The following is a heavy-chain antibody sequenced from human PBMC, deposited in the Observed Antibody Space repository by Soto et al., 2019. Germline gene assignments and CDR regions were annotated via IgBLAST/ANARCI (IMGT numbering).Heavy chain of an antibody. CDR1: GYTFTGYY. D-gene: IGHD6-19*01. Sequence: ASVKVSCKASGYTFTGYYMHWVRQAPGQGLEWMGWINPNSGGTNYAQKFQGRVTMTRDTSISTAYMELSRLRSDDTAVYYCARARAYSSGWYCGGENYYSGMDVGGQGTTVTVSS. CDR3: ARARAYSSGWYCGGENYYSGMDV. CDR2: INPNSGGT. V-gene: IGHV1-2*02. J-gene: IGHJ6*02.